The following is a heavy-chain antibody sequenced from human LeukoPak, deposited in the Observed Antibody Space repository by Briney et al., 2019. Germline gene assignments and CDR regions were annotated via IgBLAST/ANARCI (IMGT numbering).Heavy chain of an antibody. CDR2: IYHSGST. Sequence: PSETLSLTCTVSGYSISSGYYWAWIRQPPGKGLEWIGSIYHSGSTFYNPSLKSRITISMDTSKNQFSLNLTSVTAADTAVFYCARRRYCSSTACSYNWPYFDYWGQGTLVTVFS. V-gene: IGHV4-38-2*02. CDR3: ARRRYCSSTACSYNWPYFDY. CDR1: GYSISSGYY. J-gene: IGHJ4*02. D-gene: IGHD2-2*01.